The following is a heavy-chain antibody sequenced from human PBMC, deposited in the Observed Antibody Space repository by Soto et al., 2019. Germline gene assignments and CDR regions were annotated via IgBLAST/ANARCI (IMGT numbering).Heavy chain of an antibody. V-gene: IGHV3-33*05. CDR1: GFSLNHYG. Sequence: QVLESGGGVVHPGRPLTLSCAASGFSLNHYGVSWVRQGPGTGLEWIATRLYSESQQTFAASVKGRFSMSRDTSKKSLFLHMTYLRVDDTAVYFCARSQMALYFDDWGPGTLVTVSS. CDR3: ARSQMALYFDD. CDR2: RLYSESQQ. J-gene: IGHJ4*02. D-gene: IGHD3-3*02.